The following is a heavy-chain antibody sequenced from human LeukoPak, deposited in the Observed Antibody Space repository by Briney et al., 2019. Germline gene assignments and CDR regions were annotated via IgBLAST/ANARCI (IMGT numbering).Heavy chain of an antibody. CDR3: GPNSLDY. V-gene: IGHV3-7*01. J-gene: IGHJ4*02. CDR2: IKEDGTEK. Sequence: GGSLRLSCAASGFSFSNFWMAWLRQTPDKGLEWVANIKEDGTEKYYVDSVKDRFTISRDNAKNSLYLQMNSLRAEDTALYYCGPNSLDYWGRGTLVTVSS. CDR1: GFSFSNFW.